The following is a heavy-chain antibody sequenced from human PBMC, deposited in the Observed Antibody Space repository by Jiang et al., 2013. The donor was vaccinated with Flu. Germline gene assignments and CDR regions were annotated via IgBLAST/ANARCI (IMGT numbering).Heavy chain of an antibody. J-gene: IGHJ3*02. Sequence: GPGLVKPSETLSLTCTVSGGSISSSSYYWGWIRQPPGKGLEWIGSIYYSGSTYYNPSLKSRVTISVDTSKNQFSLKLSSVTAADTAVYYCARLRSVSGWYEGGAFDIWGQGTMVTVSS. CDR1: GGSISSSSYY. D-gene: IGHD6-19*01. CDR2: IYYSGST. V-gene: IGHV4-39*01. CDR3: ARLRSVSGWYEGGAFDI.